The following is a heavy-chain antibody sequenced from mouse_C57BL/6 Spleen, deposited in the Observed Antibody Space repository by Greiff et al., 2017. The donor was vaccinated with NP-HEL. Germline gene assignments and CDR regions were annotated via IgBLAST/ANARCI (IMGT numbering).Heavy chain of an antibody. Sequence: QVQLQQPGTELVKPGASVKLSCKASGYTFTSYWMHWVKQRPGQGLEWIGNINPSNGGTNSNEKFKSKATLTVDKSSSTAYLQLSSLTSEDSAVYYCAREGGEDYDVAMDYGGQGTSVTVSS. J-gene: IGHJ4*01. V-gene: IGHV1-53*01. CDR2: INPSNGGT. CDR1: GYTFTSYW. D-gene: IGHD2-4*01. CDR3: AREGGEDYDVAMDY.